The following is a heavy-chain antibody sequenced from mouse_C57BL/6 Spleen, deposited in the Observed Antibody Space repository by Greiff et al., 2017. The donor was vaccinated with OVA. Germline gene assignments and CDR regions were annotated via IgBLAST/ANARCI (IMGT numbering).Heavy chain of an antibody. Sequence: VQLQQSGPGLVQPSQCLSITCTVSGFSLTSYGVHWVRQSPGKGLEWLGVIWSGGSTDCNAAIISRLGICTDNSKSQVFSKMNSLQADDTAIYYCARGDYYGSSYLDYWGQGTTLTVSS. CDR3: ARGDYYGSSYLDY. CDR2: IWSGGST. CDR1: GFSLTSYG. J-gene: IGHJ2*01. D-gene: IGHD1-1*01. V-gene: IGHV2-2*01.